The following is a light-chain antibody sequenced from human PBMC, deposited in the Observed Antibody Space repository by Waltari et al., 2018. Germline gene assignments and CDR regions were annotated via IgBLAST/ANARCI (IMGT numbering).Light chain of an antibody. CDR2: DAS. J-gene: IGKJ1*01. CDR3: QQYGSSPRT. CDR1: QSVSSNY. Sequence: EIVLTQSPGTLSLSPGERATLSCGASQSVSSNYLAWYQHKPGQAPIFLNYDASTRATGNPDRFSGSGSGTDFTLTISRLEPEDLAVYYCQQYGSSPRTFGQGTKVEIK. V-gene: IGKV3-20*01.